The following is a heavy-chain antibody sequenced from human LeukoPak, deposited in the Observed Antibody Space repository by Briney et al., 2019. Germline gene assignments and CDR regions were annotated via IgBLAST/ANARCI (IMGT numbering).Heavy chain of an antibody. D-gene: IGHD2-21*02. CDR3: AKCLGRLIFNAFDI. J-gene: IGHJ3*02. Sequence: GGSLRLSCAASGFTFMAYSMTWVRQAQGKGLEWVSGISGGGGNAYYADAVKGRFNTSRDNSRNTLYLQMNSLRAVDTAVYFCAKCLGRLIFNAFDIWGQGTVVTVSP. CDR1: GFTFMAYS. V-gene: IGHV3-23*01. CDR2: ISGGGGNA.